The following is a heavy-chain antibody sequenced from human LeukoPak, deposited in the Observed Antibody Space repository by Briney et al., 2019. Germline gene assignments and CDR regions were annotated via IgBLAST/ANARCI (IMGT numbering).Heavy chain of an antibody. CDR1: GGSFSGYY. Sequence: SETLSLTCAVYGGSFSGYYWSWIRQPPGKGLEWIGEINHSGSTNYNPSLKSRVTISVDTSKNQFSLKLSSVTAADTAVYYCARLADGYLDYWGQGTLVTVSS. CDR3: ARLADGYLDY. J-gene: IGHJ4*02. CDR2: INHSGST. D-gene: IGHD5-24*01. V-gene: IGHV4-34*01.